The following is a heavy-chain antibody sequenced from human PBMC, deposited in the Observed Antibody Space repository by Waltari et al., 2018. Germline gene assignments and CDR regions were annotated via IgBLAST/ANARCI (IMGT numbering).Heavy chain of an antibody. D-gene: IGHD1-26*01. CDR2: IYHSGST. J-gene: IGHJ5*02. CDR3: ARHPGSYNWFDP. V-gene: IGHV4-38-2*02. CDR1: GYSISSGYY. Sequence: QVQLQESGPGLVKPSETLSLTCTVSGYSISSGYYWGWLRQPPGKGLEWIGSIYHSGSTYYNPSLKSRVTISVDTSKNQFSLKLSSVTAADTAVYYCARHPGSYNWFDPWGQGTLVTVSS.